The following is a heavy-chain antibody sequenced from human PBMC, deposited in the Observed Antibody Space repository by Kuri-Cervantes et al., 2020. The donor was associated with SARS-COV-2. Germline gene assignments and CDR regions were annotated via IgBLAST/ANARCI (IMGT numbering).Heavy chain of an antibody. CDR1: GFTFSSYS. CDR2: ISYDGSNK. J-gene: IGHJ4*02. V-gene: IGHV3-30*04. D-gene: IGHD6-19*01. CDR3: ARGDGRWLATKQDY. Sequence: LSLTCAASGFTFSSYSMHWVRQAPGKGLEWVAVISYDGSNKYYADSVKGRFTISRDNSKHTLYLRMNSLRAEDTAVYYCARGDGRWLATKQDYWGQGTLVTVSS.